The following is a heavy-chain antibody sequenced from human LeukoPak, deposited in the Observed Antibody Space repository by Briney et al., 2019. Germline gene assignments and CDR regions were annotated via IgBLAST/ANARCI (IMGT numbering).Heavy chain of an antibody. V-gene: IGHV4-4*07. CDR2: IYTSGST. CDR1: GGSISSYY. D-gene: IGHD1-26*01. CDR3: ARNLGQYSGSYPFGY. Sequence: KPSETLSLTCTVSGGSISSYYWSWIRQPAGKGLEWIGRIYTSGSTNYNPSPRSRVTMSVDTSKNQFSLKLSSVTAADTAVYYCARNLGQYSGSYPFGYWGQGTLVTVSS. J-gene: IGHJ4*02.